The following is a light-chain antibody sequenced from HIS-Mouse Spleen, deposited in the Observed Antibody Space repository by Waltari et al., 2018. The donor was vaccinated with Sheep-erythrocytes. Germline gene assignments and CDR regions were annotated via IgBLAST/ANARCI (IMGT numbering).Light chain of an antibody. CDR2: DVS. J-gene: IGLJ1*01. CDR3: CSYAGSYNHV. V-gene: IGLV2-11*02. Sequence: QSALTPPRPVSGSPGQSVTISCTGTSSDVGGYHYVSWYQQHPGKAPKLMIYDVSKRPSGVPDRFSGSKSGNTASLTISGLQAEDEADYYCCSYAGSYNHVFATGTKVTVL. CDR1: SSDVGGYHY.